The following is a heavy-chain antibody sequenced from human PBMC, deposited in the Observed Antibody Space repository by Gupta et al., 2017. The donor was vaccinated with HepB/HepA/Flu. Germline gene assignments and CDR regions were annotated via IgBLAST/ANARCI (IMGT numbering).Heavy chain of an antibody. CDR1: RFTFSRYS. D-gene: IGHD1-26*01. Sequence: EVQLLESGGGLVKPGGSLRLSCAASRFTFSRYSMNWGRQAPGKRLEWVASISSSSSYIYYADSVKGRFTISRDNAKNSLYRQMNSLRAEDTAGYYCAREVGATLDYWGQGTLVTVSS. CDR2: ISSSSSYI. J-gene: IGHJ4*02. V-gene: IGHV3-21*01. CDR3: AREVGATLDY.